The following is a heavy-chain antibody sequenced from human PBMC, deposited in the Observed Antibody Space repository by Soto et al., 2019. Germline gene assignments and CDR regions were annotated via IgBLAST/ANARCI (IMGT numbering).Heavy chain of an antibody. CDR1: GFTFSSYA. CDR3: AKDALRYFDWLFTRGYFDY. CDR2: ISGSGGST. Sequence: GGSLSLSCAASGFTFSSYAMSWVRQAPGKGLEWVSAISGSGGSTYYADSVKGRFTISRDNSKNTLYLQMNSLRAEDTAVYYCAKDALRYFDWLFTRGYFDYWGQGTLVTVSS. J-gene: IGHJ4*02. V-gene: IGHV3-23*01. D-gene: IGHD3-9*01.